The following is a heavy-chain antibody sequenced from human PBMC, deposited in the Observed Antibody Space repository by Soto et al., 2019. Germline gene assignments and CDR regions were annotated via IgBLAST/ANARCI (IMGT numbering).Heavy chain of an antibody. CDR1: GCTFSSYA. V-gene: IGHV1-69*06. Sequence: GAAVKVSCKASGCTFSSYAISWVRQAPGQGLEWMGGIIPIFGTANYAQKFQGRVTITADKSTSTAYMELSSLRSEDTAVYYCARDFDPGAFDIWGQGTMVTVSS. CDR3: ARDFDPGAFDI. CDR2: IIPIFGTA. J-gene: IGHJ3*02.